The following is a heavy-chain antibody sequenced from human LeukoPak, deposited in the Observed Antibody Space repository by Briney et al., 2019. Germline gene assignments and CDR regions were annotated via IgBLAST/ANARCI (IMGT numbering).Heavy chain of an antibody. CDR1: GGSISSYY. CDR2: IYTSGST. Sequence: SETLSLTCTVSGGSISSYYWSWIRQPAGKGLEWIGRIYTSGSTNYNPSLKSRITMSVDTSKNQFSLKLSSVTAADTAVYYCARDRGYSGYDLADYYFDYWGQGTLVTVSS. CDR3: ARDRGYSGYDLADYYFDY. V-gene: IGHV4-4*07. J-gene: IGHJ4*02. D-gene: IGHD5-12*01.